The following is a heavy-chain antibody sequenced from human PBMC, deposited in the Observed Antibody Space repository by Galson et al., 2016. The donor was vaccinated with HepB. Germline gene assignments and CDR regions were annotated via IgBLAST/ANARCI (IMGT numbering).Heavy chain of an antibody. Sequence: SLRLSCAASRFTFSAYGMHWVRQAPGRGPEWVAVIWYDGSNKYYADAVKGRFSISRDNSKNTVSLQMNNLKVEDTATYYCVKATKAFTGDDSRSDYYTGDRRNHYYGMDVWGKGATVTVSS. V-gene: IGHV3-33*06. CDR3: VKATKAFTGDDSRSDYYTGDRRNHYYGMDV. CDR1: RFTFSAYG. CDR2: IWYDGSNK. J-gene: IGHJ6*04. D-gene: IGHD3-3*01.